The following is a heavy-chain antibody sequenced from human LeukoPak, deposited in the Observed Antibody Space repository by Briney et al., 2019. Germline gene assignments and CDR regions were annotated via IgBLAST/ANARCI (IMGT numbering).Heavy chain of an antibody. CDR1: GGSFSGYY. D-gene: IGHD2-15*01. J-gene: IGHJ6*02. Sequence: SETLSLTCAVYGGSFSGYYWSWIRQPPGKGLEWIGEINHSGSTNYNPSLKSRVTISVDTSKNQFSLKLSSVTAADTAVYYCARVWDCSGGSCYIYYYYGMDVWGQGTTVTVSS. V-gene: IGHV4-34*01. CDR3: ARVWDCSGGSCYIYYYYGMDV. CDR2: INHSGST.